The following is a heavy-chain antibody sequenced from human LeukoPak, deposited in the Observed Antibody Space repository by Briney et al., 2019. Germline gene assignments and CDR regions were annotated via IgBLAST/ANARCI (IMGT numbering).Heavy chain of an antibody. CDR1: GFIFSTYS. J-gene: IGHJ3*02. V-gene: IGHV3-48*02. CDR2: ISSSGSPI. CDR3: ARAHDSSGYYKEDPFDI. D-gene: IGHD3-22*01. Sequence: PGGSLRLSCAASGFIFSTYSMNWVRQAPGKGLEWVSYISSSGSPIYYADSVKGRFTLSRDNAKSSLYLQMNSLRDEDTAVYYCARAHDSSGYYKEDPFDIWGQGTMVTVSS.